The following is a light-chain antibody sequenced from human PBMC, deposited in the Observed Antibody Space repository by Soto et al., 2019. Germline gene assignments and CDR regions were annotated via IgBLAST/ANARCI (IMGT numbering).Light chain of an antibody. CDR2: DIN. Sequence: QSVLTQPASVSGSPGQSIIISCTGTSSDVGNYIFVSWYRQHPGKAPKLMIYDINNRPSGVSNRFSGSKSGNTASLTISGLQAEDEADYYCVSYTTSASYVFGTGTKLTVL. CDR1: SSDVGNYIF. CDR3: VSYTTSASYV. V-gene: IGLV2-14*01. J-gene: IGLJ1*01.